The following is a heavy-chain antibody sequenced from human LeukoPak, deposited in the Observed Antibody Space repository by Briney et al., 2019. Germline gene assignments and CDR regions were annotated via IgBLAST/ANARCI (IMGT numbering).Heavy chain of an antibody. CDR3: ARRGYDLRYFETDYYMDV. CDR1: GYSISRAYY. CDR2: IHYTGST. V-gene: IGHV4-38-2*02. Sequence: SETLSLTCNVSGYSISRAYYWGWIRQSSEKGLEWIATIHYTGSTYYNPSFKSRVTISVDTSKNQFSLKLSSVTAADTAVYYCARRGYDLRYFETDYYMDVWGKGTTVTISS. J-gene: IGHJ6*03. D-gene: IGHD3-9*01.